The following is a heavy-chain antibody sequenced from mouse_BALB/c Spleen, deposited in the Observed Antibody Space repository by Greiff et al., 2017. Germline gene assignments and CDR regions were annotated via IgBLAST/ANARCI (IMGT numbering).Heavy chain of an antibody. CDR2: ISSGGSYT. V-gene: IGHV5-9-4*01. J-gene: IGHJ3*01. Sequence: EVQRVESGGGLVKPGGSLKLSCAASGFTFSSYAMSWVRQSPEKRLEWVAEISSGGSYTYYPDTVTGRFTISRDNAKNTLYLEMSSLRSEDTAMDYCARGRNGNYGFAYWGQGTLVTVAA. D-gene: IGHD2-1*01. CDR1: GFTFSSYA. CDR3: ARGRNGNYGFAY.